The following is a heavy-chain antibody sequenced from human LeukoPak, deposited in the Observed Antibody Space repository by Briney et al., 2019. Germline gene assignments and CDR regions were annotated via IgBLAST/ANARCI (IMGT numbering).Heavy chain of an antibody. V-gene: IGHV1-69*05. Sequence: SVKVSCKASGGTFSSYAISWVRQAPGQGLEWMGGIIPIFGTANYAQKFQGRATITRDTSASTAYMELSSLRSEDTAVYYCARVPDVLRFSNWFDPWGQGTLVTVSS. D-gene: IGHD3-3*01. CDR3: ARVPDVLRFSNWFDP. CDR1: GGTFSSYA. J-gene: IGHJ5*02. CDR2: IIPIFGTA.